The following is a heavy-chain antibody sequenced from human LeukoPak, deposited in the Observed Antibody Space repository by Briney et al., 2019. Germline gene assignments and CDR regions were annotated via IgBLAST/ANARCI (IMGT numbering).Heavy chain of an antibody. CDR3: ARSSSSAEGLDY. D-gene: IGHD6-6*01. CDR2: INPSGGST. V-gene: IGHV1-46*01. J-gene: IGHJ4*02. CDR1: GYTFTSYY. Sequence: ASVKVSCKASGYTFTSYYMHWVRQAPGQGLEWMGIINPSGGSTSYARKFQGRVTMTRDMSTSTVYMELSSLRSEDTAVYYCARSSSSAEGLDYWGQGTLVTVSS.